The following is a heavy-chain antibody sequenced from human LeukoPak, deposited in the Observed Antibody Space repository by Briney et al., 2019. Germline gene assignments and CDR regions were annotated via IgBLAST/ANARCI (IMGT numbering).Heavy chain of an antibody. J-gene: IGHJ4*02. D-gene: IGHD6-19*01. CDR2: IFGSGGSA. CDR1: GFTFGSYA. V-gene: IGHV3-23*01. Sequence: GGSLRLSCEASGFTFGSYAMYWVRQAPGKGLEWVAGIFGSGGSAHYADSAKGRFTISRDNSKNTVYLQINSLRAEDTAVYYCGKTTTGYSSGQKPAWPVDYWGQGTLVTVSS. CDR3: GKTTTGYSSGQKPAWPVDY.